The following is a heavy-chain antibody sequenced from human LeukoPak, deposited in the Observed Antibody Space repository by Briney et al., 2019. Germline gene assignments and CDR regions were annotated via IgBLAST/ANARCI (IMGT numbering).Heavy chain of an antibody. J-gene: IGHJ4*02. CDR2: FHHSGST. CDR1: GGSISSGGYY. D-gene: IGHD3-10*01. Sequence: SQTLSLTCTVSGGSISSGGYYWGWIRQPPGKGLEWIGSFHHSGSTYYNPSLKSRVTISVDTSKNQFFLKLCSVTAADTAVYYCARTMVRGAEIDYWGQGTQVTVSS. CDR3: ARTMVRGAEIDY. V-gene: IGHV4-39*07.